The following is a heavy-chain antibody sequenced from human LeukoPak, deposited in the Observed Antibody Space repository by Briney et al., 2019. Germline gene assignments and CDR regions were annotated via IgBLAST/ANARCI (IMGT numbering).Heavy chain of an antibody. Sequence: SETLSLTCTVSGGSISSYYWSWIRQPPGKGLEWIGYIYYSGSTNYNPSLKSRVTMSVDTSKNQFSLKLSSVTAADTAVYYCARVGGSRRGMDVWGQGTTVTVSS. J-gene: IGHJ6*02. CDR1: GGSISSYY. V-gene: IGHV4-59*01. D-gene: IGHD1-26*01. CDR2: IYYSGST. CDR3: ARVGGSRRGMDV.